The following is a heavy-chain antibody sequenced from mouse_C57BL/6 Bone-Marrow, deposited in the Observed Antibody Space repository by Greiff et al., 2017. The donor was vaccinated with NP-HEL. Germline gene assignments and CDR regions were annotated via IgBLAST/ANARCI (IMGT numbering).Heavy chain of an antibody. Sequence: VQRVESGAELARPGASVKLSCKASGYTFTSYGISWVKQRTGQGLEWIGEIYPRSGNTYYNEKFKGKATLTAEKSSSTAYMELRSLTSEDSAVYFCAGRDGSSYPFAYWGQGTLVTVSA. D-gene: IGHD1-1*01. CDR3: AGRDGSSYPFAY. V-gene: IGHV1-81*01. CDR2: IYPRSGNT. CDR1: GYTFTSYG. J-gene: IGHJ3*01.